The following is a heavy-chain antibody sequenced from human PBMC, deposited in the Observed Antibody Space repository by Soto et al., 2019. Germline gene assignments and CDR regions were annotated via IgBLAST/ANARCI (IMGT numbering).Heavy chain of an antibody. V-gene: IGHV4-34*01. J-gene: IGHJ6*02. CDR1: GGSFSGYH. CDR2: INHSGST. D-gene: IGHD6-19*01. CDR3: AYSSDSYQYGMDV. Sequence: QVQLQQWGAGLLKPSETLSLTCAVYGGSFSGYHWSWIRQSPGKGLEWIGEINHSGSTNYNPSLKSLSTISIDTSTNQFSLTLSSVTAADTAVYFFAYSSDSYQYGMDVWGQGTTVTVSS.